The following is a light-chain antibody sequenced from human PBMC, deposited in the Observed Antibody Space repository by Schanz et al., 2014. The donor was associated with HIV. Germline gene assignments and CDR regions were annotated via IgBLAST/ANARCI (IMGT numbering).Light chain of an antibody. CDR2: GAS. CDR1: QDISNY. Sequence: DIQMTQSPSSLSASVGDRVTITCQASQDISNYLNWYQQKPGKAPKLLIYGASHLETGVPSRFSGSGSGTDFTFTISSLQPEDIATYYCQQPASYPLTFGGGTKVEIK. J-gene: IGKJ4*01. V-gene: IGKV1-33*01. CDR3: QQPASYPLT.